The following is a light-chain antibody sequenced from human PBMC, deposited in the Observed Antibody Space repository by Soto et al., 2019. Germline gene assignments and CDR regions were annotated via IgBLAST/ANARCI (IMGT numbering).Light chain of an antibody. J-gene: IGLJ2*01. CDR1: SADIGAFNY. CDR3: SSYSTSSALV. CDR2: DVS. Sequence: QSALTQPAFVSGSPGQSITISCAGTSADIGAFNYVSWYQHHAGKAPKLLIYDVSDRPSGVSTRFSASKSANTASLTISGLQADDEADYYCSSYSTSSALVFGGGTKLTVL. V-gene: IGLV2-14*03.